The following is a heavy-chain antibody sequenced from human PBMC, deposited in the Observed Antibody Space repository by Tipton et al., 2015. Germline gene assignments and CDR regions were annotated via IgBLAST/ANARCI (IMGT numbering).Heavy chain of an antibody. Sequence: TLSLTCAVSAYSISSDYYWGWIRQPPGKGLEWIGSLYFSGSTYYNPSLKSRVTISIDRFKNQFSLKLSSVTAADTAVYYCARDGPYSSTWDFDYWGQGTLVTVSS. CDR2: LYFSGST. CDR1: AYSISSDYY. D-gene: IGHD6-13*01. V-gene: IGHV4-38-2*02. CDR3: ARDGPYSSTWDFDY. J-gene: IGHJ4*02.